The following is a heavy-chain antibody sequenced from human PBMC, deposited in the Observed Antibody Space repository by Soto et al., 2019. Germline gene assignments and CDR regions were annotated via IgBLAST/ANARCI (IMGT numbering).Heavy chain of an antibody. J-gene: IGHJ2*01. CDR3: AKDVAVWFGALYWYFDL. V-gene: IGHV3-9*01. Sequence: EVQLVESGGGLVQPGRSLRLSCAASGFTFDDYAMHWVRQAPGQGLEWVSGISWNSGSIGYADSVKGRFTISRDNAKNSLYLQMNSLRAEDTALYYCAKDVAVWFGALYWYFDLWGRGTLVTVSS. D-gene: IGHD3-10*01. CDR2: ISWNSGSI. CDR1: GFTFDDYA.